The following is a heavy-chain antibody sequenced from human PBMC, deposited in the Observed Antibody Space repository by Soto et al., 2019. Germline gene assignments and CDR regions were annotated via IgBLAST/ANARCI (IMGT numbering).Heavy chain of an antibody. Sequence: SVKVSCKASGGTFSSYGISWVRQAPGQGLEWMGGIIPIFGTANYAQKFQGRVTITADESTSTVYMDLSSLRSEDTAVYYCAREKRSGGYYYGMDVWGQGTTVTVSS. J-gene: IGHJ6*02. D-gene: IGHD2-15*01. CDR1: GGTFSSYG. V-gene: IGHV1-69*13. CDR3: AREKRSGGYYYGMDV. CDR2: IIPIFGTA.